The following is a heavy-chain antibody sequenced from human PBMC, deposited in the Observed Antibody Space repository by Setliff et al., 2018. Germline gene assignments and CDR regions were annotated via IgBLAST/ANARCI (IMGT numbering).Heavy chain of an antibody. CDR2: RWDDGVKK. D-gene: IGHD2-15*01. CDR3: ARTCSGSGCYAGLES. CDR1: GFTFSSYW. J-gene: IGHJ4*02. V-gene: IGHV3-33*08. Sequence: PGGSLRLSCAASGFTFSSYWMSWVRQAPGKGLEWVAVRWDDGVKKYHADSVKGRFTISRDNSKKTLYLQMNSLRPEDTAVYYCARTCSGSGCYAGLESWGQGTPVTVSS.